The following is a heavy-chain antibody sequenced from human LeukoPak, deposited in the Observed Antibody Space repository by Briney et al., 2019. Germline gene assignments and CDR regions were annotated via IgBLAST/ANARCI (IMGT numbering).Heavy chain of an antibody. Sequence: PSETLSLTCAVSGYSISSGYYWGWIRQPPGKGLEWIGSIYHSGSTYYNPSLKSRVTISVDTSKNQFSLKLSSVTAADTAVYYCARHGNSNYVSWFDPWGQGTLVTVSS. J-gene: IGHJ5*02. CDR3: ARHGNSNYVSWFDP. CDR1: GYSISSGYY. D-gene: IGHD4-11*01. V-gene: IGHV4-38-2*01. CDR2: IYHSGST.